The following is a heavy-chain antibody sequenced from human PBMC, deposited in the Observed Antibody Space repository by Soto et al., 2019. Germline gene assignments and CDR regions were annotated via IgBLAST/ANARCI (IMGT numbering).Heavy chain of an antibody. J-gene: IGHJ3*02. CDR1: GFSFSSHA. Sequence: QVQLVESGGGVVQPGMSLRLSCATSGFSFSSHAMHWVRQAPGKGLEWVAQIWYDGSNRYYADSMRGRFTISRDFFKNTAFLQMDSLRAENTAVYYCERDGQNLAPYAFDMWGQGTLVTVSS. CDR2: IWYDGSNR. V-gene: IGHV3-33*01. CDR3: ERDGQNLAPYAFDM.